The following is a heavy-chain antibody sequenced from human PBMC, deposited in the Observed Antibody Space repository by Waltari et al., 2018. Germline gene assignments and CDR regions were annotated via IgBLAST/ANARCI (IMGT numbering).Heavy chain of an antibody. CDR3: ATLRGSVTTFDN. CDR2: INPDGSDK. Sequence: EVQLMESGGDLVQPGGSLSLSCATSGFTFRTCWISWVRQAPGKGLEWVASINPDGSDKYHVDSVRGRFTISRDNARNSLYLQMNSLRVDDTAVYYCATLRGSVTTFDNWGQGTLVTVSS. CDR1: GFTFRTCW. D-gene: IGHD3-10*01. V-gene: IGHV3-7*01. J-gene: IGHJ4*02.